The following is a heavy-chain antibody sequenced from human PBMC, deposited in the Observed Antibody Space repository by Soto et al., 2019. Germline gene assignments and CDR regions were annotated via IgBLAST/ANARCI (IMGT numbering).Heavy chain of an antibody. J-gene: IGHJ4*02. CDR3: AREGDSSGYPVYFDS. D-gene: IGHD3-22*01. Sequence: QVQLVESGGGVVQPGGSLRLSCAASGFSFSKFAMHWVRQAPGKGLECVAVIWFDGSNRDYADSVKGRFTVSRDNSENTLSLQMNNLRAKDTGVYYCAREGDSSGYPVYFDSWGQGTVVTVSS. V-gene: IGHV3-33*01. CDR1: GFSFSKFA. CDR2: IWFDGSNR.